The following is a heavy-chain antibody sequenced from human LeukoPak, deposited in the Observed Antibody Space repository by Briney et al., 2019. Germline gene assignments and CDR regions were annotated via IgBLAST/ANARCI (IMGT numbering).Heavy chain of an antibody. J-gene: IGHJ4*02. CDR2: IHSSATYI. V-gene: IGHV3-21*06. Sequence: GGSLRLSCAASGFLFGGHAMVWIRQAPGKGLECVSSIHSSATYITCADSVRGRFTISRDNDKNSLFLDMNDLRAEDTAVYYCARAAIRVDFFDSWGQGTLVAVSS. CDR1: GFLFGGHA. D-gene: IGHD2-2*01. CDR3: ARAAIRVDFFDS.